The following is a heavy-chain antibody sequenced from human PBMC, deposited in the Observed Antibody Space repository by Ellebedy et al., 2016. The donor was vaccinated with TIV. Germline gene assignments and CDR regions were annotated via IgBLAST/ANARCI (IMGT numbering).Heavy chain of an antibody. CDR2: ISSSGSTI. CDR1: GFTFSDYY. J-gene: IGHJ6*03. Sequence: GESLKISCAASGFTFSDYYMSWIRQAPGKGLEWVSYISSSGSTIYYADSVKGRFTISRDNAKNSLYLQMNSLRAEDTAVYYCARLPLDYYYYMDVWGKGTTVTVSS. CDR3: ARLPLDYYYYMDV. V-gene: IGHV3-11*01.